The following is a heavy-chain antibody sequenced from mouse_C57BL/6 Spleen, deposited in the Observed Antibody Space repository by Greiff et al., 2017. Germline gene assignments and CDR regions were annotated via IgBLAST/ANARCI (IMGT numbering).Heavy chain of an antibody. Sequence: EVQLQQSGPGLAKPSQTLSLTCSVTGYSITSDYWNWIRKFPGNKLEYMGYISYSGSTYYNPSLKSRIAITRDTSKNQYYLQLNCVTTEDTATYYCAGIDYGSSNGWYFDVWGTGTTVTVSS. J-gene: IGHJ1*03. V-gene: IGHV3-8*01. CDR3: AGIDYGSSNGWYFDV. D-gene: IGHD1-1*01. CDR2: ISYSGST. CDR1: GYSITSDY.